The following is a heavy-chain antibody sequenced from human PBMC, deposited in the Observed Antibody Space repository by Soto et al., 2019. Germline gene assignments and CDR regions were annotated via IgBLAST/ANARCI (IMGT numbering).Heavy chain of an antibody. CDR2: ISGSGGST. CDR1: GFTFSSYA. V-gene: IGHV3-23*01. Sequence: RRLSCAASGFTFSSYAMSWVRQAPGKGLEWVSAISGSGGSTYYADSVKGRFTISRDNSKNTLYLQMNSLRAEDTAVYYCAKDATITMIVVYYFDYWGHGTMGTVSS. D-gene: IGHD3-22*01. J-gene: IGHJ4*01. CDR3: AKDATITMIVVYYFDY.